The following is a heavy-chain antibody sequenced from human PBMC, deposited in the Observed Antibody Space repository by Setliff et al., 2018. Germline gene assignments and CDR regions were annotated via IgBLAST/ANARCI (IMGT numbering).Heavy chain of an antibody. V-gene: IGHV3-66*01. J-gene: IGHJ6*03. CDR3: AKDNAYSSSWYYYYYYMDV. CDR2: IYSGGST. D-gene: IGHD6-13*01. Sequence: GGSLRLSCAASGFTFSTYSMNWVRQAPGKGLEWVSVIYSGGSTYYADSVKGRFTISRDNSKNTLYLQMNSLRAEDTAVYYCAKDNAYSSSWYYYYYYMDVWGKGTTVTVSS. CDR1: GFTFSTYS.